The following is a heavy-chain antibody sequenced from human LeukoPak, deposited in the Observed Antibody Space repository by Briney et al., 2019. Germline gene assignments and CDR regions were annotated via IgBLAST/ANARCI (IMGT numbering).Heavy chain of an antibody. V-gene: IGHV3-23*01. J-gene: IGHJ4*02. D-gene: IGHD2-15*01. CDR2: ISCRGGCK. CDR3: AREGYCSGASCYSFRYFDY. Sequence: GGSLRLSCAASGLTFSSYAMSWVRQAPGKGLEWVSGISCRGGCKYYIDSVKGRFTISRDNSKNTLYLQMNSLRAEDTAVYYCAREGYCSGASCYSFRYFDYWGQGTLVAVSS. CDR1: GLTFSSYA.